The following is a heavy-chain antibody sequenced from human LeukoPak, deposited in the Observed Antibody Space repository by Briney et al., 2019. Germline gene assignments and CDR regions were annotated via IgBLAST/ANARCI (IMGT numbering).Heavy chain of an antibody. V-gene: IGHV3-21*04. D-gene: IGHD6-6*01. CDR2: ITSSSNCI. J-gene: IGHJ3*01. CDR3: ARSSYSSSSSV. CDR1: GFTFSTFG. Sequence: GGSLRLSCAASGFTFSTFGMNWVRQAPGKGLEWVSSITSSSNCIYYADSVKGRFTISRDNAKNSLYLQINSLRAEDTAVYYCARSSYSSSSSVWGQGTMVTASS.